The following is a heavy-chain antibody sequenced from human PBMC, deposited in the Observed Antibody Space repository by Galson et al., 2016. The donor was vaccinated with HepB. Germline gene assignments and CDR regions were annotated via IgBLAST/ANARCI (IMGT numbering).Heavy chain of an antibody. V-gene: IGHV3-53*01. CDR3: ARDGGYYGMDV. Sequence: SLRLSCAASGFTVSRNDMSWVRQAPGKGLEWVSVIYSGASTYYEDSVKGRFTISRDSSKNTLYHQMNSLSAEDSAVDYCARDGGYYGMDVWGQGTTVTVSS. CDR2: IYSGAST. CDR1: GFTVSRND. J-gene: IGHJ6*02.